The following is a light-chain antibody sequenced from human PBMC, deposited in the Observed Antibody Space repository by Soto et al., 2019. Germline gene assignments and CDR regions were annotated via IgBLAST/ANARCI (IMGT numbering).Light chain of an antibody. CDR3: QQYGSSPWT. CDR2: VAS. V-gene: IGKV3-20*01. Sequence: EIVLTQSPGTLSLSPGERATLSCRASQSVSSSYLAWYQQKPGQAPRLLIYVASSRATGIPDRFSGSGSGTDFTLTISRLEPEDFEVYYCQQYGSSPWTFGRGTKVEIK. J-gene: IGKJ1*01. CDR1: QSVSSSY.